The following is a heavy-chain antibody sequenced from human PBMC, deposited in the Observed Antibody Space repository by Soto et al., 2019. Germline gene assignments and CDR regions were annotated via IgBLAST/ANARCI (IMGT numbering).Heavy chain of an antibody. CDR3: ARDWAYYDYATLGMDV. V-gene: IGHV1-18*01. CDR2: ISAYNGNT. D-gene: IGHD3-16*01. CDR1: GYTFTSYG. J-gene: IGHJ6*02. Sequence: ASVKVSCKASGYTFTSYGISWVRQAPGQGLEWMGWISAYNGNTNYAQKLQGRVTMTTDTSTSTAYMELRSLRSDDTAVYYCARDWAYYDYATLGMDVWGQGTKVTVSS.